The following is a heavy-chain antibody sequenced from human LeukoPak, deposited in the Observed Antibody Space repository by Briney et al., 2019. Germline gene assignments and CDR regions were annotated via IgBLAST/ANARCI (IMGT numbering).Heavy chain of an antibody. D-gene: IGHD3-22*01. J-gene: IGHJ3*02. CDR3: ARANYYDTSGYSRGAFDI. CDR1: GYSISSGFY. V-gene: IGHV4-38-2*02. CDR2: MFHSGRT. Sequence: SETLSPTCSVSGYSISSGFYWGWIRQPPGKGLEWIGTMFHSGRTYYKSSLKSRVTISVDTSKNQFSLKLSSVTAADTAVYYCARANYYDTSGYSRGAFDIWAQGTVVTVSS.